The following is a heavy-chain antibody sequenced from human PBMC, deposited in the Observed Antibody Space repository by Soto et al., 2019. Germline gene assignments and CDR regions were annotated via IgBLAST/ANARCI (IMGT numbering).Heavy chain of an antibody. J-gene: IGHJ4*02. Sequence: SETLSLTCAVYGGSFSGYYWSWIRQPPGKGLEWIGEINHSGSTNYNPSLKSRVTISVDTSKNQFSLKLSSVTAADTALYYCARYSSGWYGRFCFDYWGQGTLVTVSS. CDR1: GGSFSGYY. CDR2: INHSGST. V-gene: IGHV4-34*01. CDR3: ARYSSGWYGRFCFDY. D-gene: IGHD6-19*01.